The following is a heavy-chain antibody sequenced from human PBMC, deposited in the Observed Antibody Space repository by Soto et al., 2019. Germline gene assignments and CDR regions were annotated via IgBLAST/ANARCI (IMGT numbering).Heavy chain of an antibody. CDR2: ISGSGGST. J-gene: IGHJ6*02. D-gene: IGHD2-2*01. V-gene: IGHV3-23*01. CDR1: GFTFSSYA. Sequence: EVQLLESGGGLVQPGGSLRLSCAASGFTFSSYAMSWVRQAPGKGLEWVSAISGSGGSTYYADSVKGRFTISRDNSKNTLYLQMNSLRAEDTAVYYCAKELSTFVPSNYYYGMDVWGQGTTVTVSS. CDR3: AKELSTFVPSNYYYGMDV.